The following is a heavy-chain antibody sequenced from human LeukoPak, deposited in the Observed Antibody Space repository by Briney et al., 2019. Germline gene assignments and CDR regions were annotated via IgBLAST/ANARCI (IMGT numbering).Heavy chain of an antibody. CDR2: IRYDGSNK. D-gene: IGHD6-19*01. V-gene: IGHV3-30*02. CDR3: AKVGGSSGWYTSPFDY. J-gene: IGHJ4*02. Sequence: GGSLRLSCAASGFTFSSYGMHWVRQAPGKGLEGVAFIRYDGSNKYYADSVKGRFTISRDNSKNTLYLQMNSLRAEDTAVYYCAKVGGSSGWYTSPFDYWGQGTLVTVSS. CDR1: GFTFSSYG.